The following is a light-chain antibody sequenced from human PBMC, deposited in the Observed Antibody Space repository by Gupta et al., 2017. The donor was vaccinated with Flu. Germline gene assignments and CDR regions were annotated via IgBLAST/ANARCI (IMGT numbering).Light chain of an antibody. CDR3: QQRSNWMYT. Sequence: PASLCESPRERATRSRRVSQSVSSYLAWYQHNPVQGPRLLIYYASNRSTGIPARFSGSGSCTDFTLTISSLEPEDFAVYYCQQRSNWMYTFGQGTKLEIK. CDR1: QSVSSY. CDR2: YAS. V-gene: IGKV3-11*01. J-gene: IGKJ2*01.